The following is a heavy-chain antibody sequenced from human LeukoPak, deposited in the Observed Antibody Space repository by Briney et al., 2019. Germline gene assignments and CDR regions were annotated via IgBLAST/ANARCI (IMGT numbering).Heavy chain of an antibody. D-gene: IGHD1-26*01. CDR1: GFTFSIYG. V-gene: IGHV3-30*02. CDR3: AKALSGSPPKPFDY. J-gene: IGHJ4*02. Sequence: GGSLRLSCVASGFTFSIYGMHWVRQAPGKGLEWVAFIRYGGSDKYYAESVKGRFTISRDNSKNTLYLLMNSLRAEDTAVYYCAKALSGSPPKPFDYWGQGTLVTVSS. CDR2: IRYGGSDK.